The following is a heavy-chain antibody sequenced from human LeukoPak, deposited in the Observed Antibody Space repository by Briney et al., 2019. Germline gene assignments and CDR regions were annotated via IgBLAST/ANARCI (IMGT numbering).Heavy chain of an antibody. CDR1: GFTFSDYY. V-gene: IGHV3-11*01. CDR2: ISSRSITL. CDR3: ARLKAGF. Sequence: GGSLRLSCAASGFTFSDYYMSWIRQAPGKGLEWVAYISSRSITLHYADSVRGRFTISRDNAKRSVYLQMNSLGAEDTAIYYCARLKAGFWGQGTLVTVSS. J-gene: IGHJ4*02.